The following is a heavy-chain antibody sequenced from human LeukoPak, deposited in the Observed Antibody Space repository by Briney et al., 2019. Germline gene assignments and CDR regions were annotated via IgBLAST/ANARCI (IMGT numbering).Heavy chain of an antibody. J-gene: IGHJ4*02. CDR2: ISHDGSKK. V-gene: IGHV3-30*04. CDR3: ARHKYSSSWYSPLDY. Sequence: PGGSLRLSCAAAKSSLSAWAMHWVRQAPDKGLEWVAVISHDGSKKYYEESVKGRFTISRDNSNNTLFLQMNSLRTEDTAVYYCARHKYSSSWYSPLDYWGQGTLVTVSS. CDR1: KSSLSAWA. D-gene: IGHD6-13*01.